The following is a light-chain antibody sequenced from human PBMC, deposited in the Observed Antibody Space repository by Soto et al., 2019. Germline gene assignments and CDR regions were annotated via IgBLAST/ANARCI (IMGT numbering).Light chain of an antibody. V-gene: IGKV3-11*01. CDR2: AAS. Sequence: VLTQSPATLSLSPGESATLSCRASQNVGNNLAWYQQKSGQAPRLLIYAASDSATGVPARFSGRMSGTDFTLTISSLEPEDFATYFCQQRSRWPRGTFGRGTKRE. J-gene: IGKJ2*02. CDR3: QQRSRWPRGT. CDR1: QNVGNN.